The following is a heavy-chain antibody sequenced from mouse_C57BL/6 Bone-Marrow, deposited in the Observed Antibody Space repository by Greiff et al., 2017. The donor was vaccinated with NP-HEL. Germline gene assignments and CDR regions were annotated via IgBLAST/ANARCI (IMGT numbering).Heavy chain of an antibody. J-gene: IGHJ3*01. CDR2: INPGSGGT. V-gene: IGHV1-54*01. D-gene: IGHD4-1*01. CDR1: GYAFTNYL. Sequence: QVQLKQSGAELVRPGTSVKVSCKASGYAFTNYLIEWVKQRPGQGLEWIGVINPGSGGTNYNEKFKGKATLTADKSSSTAYMQLSSLTSEDSTVYFCARDWAFAYWGQGTLVTVSA. CDR3: ARDWAFAY.